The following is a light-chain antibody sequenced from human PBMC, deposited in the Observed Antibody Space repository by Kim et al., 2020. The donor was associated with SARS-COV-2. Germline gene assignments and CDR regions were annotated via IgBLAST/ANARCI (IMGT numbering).Light chain of an antibody. CDR2: GAS. CDR3: QQYNNWPYT. CDR1: QSVSSN. J-gene: IGKJ2*01. V-gene: IGKV3-15*01. Sequence: GPPGKRATLPCRASQSVSSNVAWYQQKTGQAPRLLIYGASTRATGVPVGFSGSGSGTEFTLTISSLQSEDFAVYHCQQYNNWPYTCGQGTNLEI.